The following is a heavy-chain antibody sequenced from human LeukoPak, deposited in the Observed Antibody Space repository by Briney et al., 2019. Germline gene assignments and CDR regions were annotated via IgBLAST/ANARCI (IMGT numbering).Heavy chain of an antibody. CDR2: IYYSGST. CDR3: ARQAPLKSYDFWSGYGPAAADY. J-gene: IGHJ4*02. Sequence: PSETLSLTCTVSGGSISSYYWSWIRQPPGKGLEWIGSIYYSGSTYYNPSLKSRVTISVDTSKNQFSLKLSSVTAADTAVYYCARQAPLKSYDFWSGYGPAAADYWGQGTLVTVSS. D-gene: IGHD3-3*01. V-gene: IGHV4-39*01. CDR1: GGSISSYY.